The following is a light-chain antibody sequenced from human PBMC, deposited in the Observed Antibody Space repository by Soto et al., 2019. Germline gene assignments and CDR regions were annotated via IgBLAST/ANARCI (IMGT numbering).Light chain of an antibody. CDR2: AAS. CDR3: QHYTFYPWA. CDR1: QGISNF. Sequence: IQLTQSPSSLSASVGNRVTITCRASQGISNFLAWYQQKPGKAPKLLIYAASTLQSGVPSRFSGSGSGTEFTLTISSLQPDDFASYYCQHYTFYPWAFGQGTKVDIK. V-gene: IGKV1-9*01. J-gene: IGKJ1*01.